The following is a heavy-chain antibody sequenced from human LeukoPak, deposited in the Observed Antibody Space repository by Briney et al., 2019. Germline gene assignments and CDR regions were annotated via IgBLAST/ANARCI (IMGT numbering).Heavy chain of an antibody. CDR2: IYYSGST. D-gene: IGHD6-19*01. Sequence: SETLSLTCTVSGGSISSYYWSWIRQPPGKGLEWIGYIYYSGSTNYNPSLKSRVTISVDTSKNQFSLKLSSVTAADTAVYHCARGDSSGWDVWGQGTTVTVSS. V-gene: IGHV4-59*08. CDR3: ARGDSSGWDV. J-gene: IGHJ6*02. CDR1: GGSISSYY.